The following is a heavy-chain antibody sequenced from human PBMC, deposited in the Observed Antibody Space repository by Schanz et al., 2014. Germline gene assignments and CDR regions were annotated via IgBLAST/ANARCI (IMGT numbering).Heavy chain of an antibody. Sequence: EVQLVESGGGLVKPGGSLRLSCVASGFIFSSYNMNWVRQSPGKGLEWVSFLSSDSRHVYYVESAKGRFTISRDNAKNSLYLQMDSLRSDGAAVYYCARDGIAATTDFEYWGQGVLVTVSS. J-gene: IGHJ4*02. CDR2: LSSDSRHV. V-gene: IGHV3-21*06. CDR3: ARDGIAATTDFEY. D-gene: IGHD1-1*01. CDR1: GFIFSSYN.